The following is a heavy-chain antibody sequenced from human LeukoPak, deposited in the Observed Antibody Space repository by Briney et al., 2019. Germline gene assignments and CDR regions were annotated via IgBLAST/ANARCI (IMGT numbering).Heavy chain of an antibody. CDR3: ARLRRDCGGGSCYSASRFDP. CDR1: GGSVSTGSYY. V-gene: IGHV4-61*01. D-gene: IGHD2-15*01. CDR2: IYYSGST. J-gene: IGHJ5*02. Sequence: KASETLSLTCTVSGGSVSTGSYYWSWIRQPPGKGLEWIGYIYYSGSTNYNPSLKSRVTVSVDTSKNQFSLKLSSVTAADTAVYYCARLRRDCGGGSCYSASRFDPWGQGTLVTVSS.